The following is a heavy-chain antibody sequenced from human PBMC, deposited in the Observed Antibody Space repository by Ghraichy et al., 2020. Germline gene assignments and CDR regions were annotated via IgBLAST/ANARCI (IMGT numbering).Heavy chain of an antibody. CDR3: ARLGQGYSYGLIDY. Sequence: SETLSLTCTVSGGSISSSSYYWGWIRQPPGKGLEWIGSIYYSGSTYYNPSLKSRVTISVDTSKNQFSLKLSSVTAADTAVYYCARLGQGYSYGLIDYWGQGTLVTVSS. CDR2: IYYSGST. J-gene: IGHJ4*02. CDR1: GGSISSSSYY. D-gene: IGHD5-18*01. V-gene: IGHV4-39*01.